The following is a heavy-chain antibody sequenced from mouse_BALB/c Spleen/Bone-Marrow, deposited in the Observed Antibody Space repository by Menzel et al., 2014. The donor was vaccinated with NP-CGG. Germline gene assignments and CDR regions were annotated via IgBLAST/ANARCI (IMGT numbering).Heavy chain of an antibody. V-gene: IGHV1-12*01. CDR1: GYTFTSYN. CDR2: IYPGNGDT. Sequence: LQQSGAELVKPGASMKMSCKASGYTFTSYNLHWIKQTPGQGLEWIGAIYPGNGDTSYNQRFKGKATLTTDKSSNTAYTQLSSLTSEDSAVYYCAREGRSHFDHWGQGSTLTVSS. CDR3: AREGRSHFDH. J-gene: IGHJ2*01.